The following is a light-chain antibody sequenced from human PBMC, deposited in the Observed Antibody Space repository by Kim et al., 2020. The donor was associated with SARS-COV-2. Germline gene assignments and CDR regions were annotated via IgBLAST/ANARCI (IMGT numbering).Light chain of an antibody. V-gene: IGLV3-19*01. Sequence: ALGQKVRITCQGDSLRSYYTTWYQQRPGQAPIVVVYGKNNRPSGIPDRFSGSSSGNTASLTITGTQAGDEADYYCNSRDNNDYVLFGGGTQLTVL. CDR2: GKN. CDR1: SLRSYY. CDR3: NSRDNNDYVL. J-gene: IGLJ2*01.